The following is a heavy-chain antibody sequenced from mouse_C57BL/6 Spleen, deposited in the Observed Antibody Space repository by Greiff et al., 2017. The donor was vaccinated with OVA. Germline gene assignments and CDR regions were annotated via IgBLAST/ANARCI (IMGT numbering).Heavy chain of an antibody. Sequence: QVQLQQPGAELVKPGASVKLSCKASGYTFTSYWMQWVKQRPGQGLEWIGEIDPSDSYTNYNQKFKGKATLTVDTSSSTAYMQLSSLTSEDSAVYYCARSLITTPFDYWGQGTTLTVSS. V-gene: IGHV1-50*01. D-gene: IGHD1-1*01. CDR1: GYTFTSYW. CDR3: ARSLITTPFDY. CDR2: IDPSDSYT. J-gene: IGHJ2*01.